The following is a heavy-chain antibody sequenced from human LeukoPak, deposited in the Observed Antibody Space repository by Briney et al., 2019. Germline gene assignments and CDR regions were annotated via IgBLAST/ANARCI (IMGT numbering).Heavy chain of an antibody. D-gene: IGHD6-19*01. Sequence: SGTLSLTCAVSGGSISSITWWSWVRQPPGKGLEWIGEIYHSGSTNYNPSLKSRVTISVDKSKNQFSLKLSSVTAADTAVYYCARRGSAVAGYDAFDIWGQGTMVTVSS. CDR1: GGSISSITW. CDR2: IYHSGST. CDR3: ARRGSAVAGYDAFDI. V-gene: IGHV4-4*02. J-gene: IGHJ3*02.